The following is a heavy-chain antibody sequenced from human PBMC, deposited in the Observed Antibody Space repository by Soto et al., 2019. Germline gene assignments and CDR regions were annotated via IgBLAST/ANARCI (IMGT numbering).Heavy chain of an antibody. CDR2: IKSKTDGGTT. Sequence: EVQLVEAGGGLVKPGGSLRLSCAASGFTFSNAWMSWVRQAPGKGLEWVGRIKSKTDGGTTDYAAPVKGRFTISRDNPKNTRHLQINSRKTEDTAVYYCTTGGVYGSGSYYTGPWGQGTLVALST. V-gene: IGHV3-15*01. D-gene: IGHD3-10*01. CDR1: GFTFSNAW. J-gene: IGHJ5*02. CDR3: TTGGVYGSGSYYTGP.